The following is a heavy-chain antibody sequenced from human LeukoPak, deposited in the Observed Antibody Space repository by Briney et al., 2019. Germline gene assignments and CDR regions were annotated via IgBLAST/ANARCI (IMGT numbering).Heavy chain of an antibody. D-gene: IGHD2-2*01. Sequence: SETLSLTCTVSGVSISSGDYYWSWIRQPPGKGLEWIGYIYYSGSTYYNPSLKSRVTISVDTSKNQFSLKLSSVTAADTAVYYCARELAYCSSTSCYESAFDIWGQGTMVTVSS. J-gene: IGHJ3*02. CDR1: GVSISSGDYY. CDR3: ARELAYCSSTSCYESAFDI. V-gene: IGHV4-30-4*01. CDR2: IYYSGST.